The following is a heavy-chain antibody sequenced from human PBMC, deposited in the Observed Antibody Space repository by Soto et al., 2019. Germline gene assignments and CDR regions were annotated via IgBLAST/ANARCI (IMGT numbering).Heavy chain of an antibody. CDR2: IYYSGST. D-gene: IGHD2-8*01. CDR1: GGSISSYY. Sequence: QVQLQESGPGLVKPSETLSLTCTVSGGSISSYYWSWIRQPPGKGLEWIGYIYYSGSTNYNPSLKSRVTISVDTSKNQFSLKLSSVTAADTAVYYCARDWPGCTNGVCYYYYGMDVWGQGTTVTVSS. CDR3: ARDWPGCTNGVCYYYYGMDV. V-gene: IGHV4-59*01. J-gene: IGHJ6*02.